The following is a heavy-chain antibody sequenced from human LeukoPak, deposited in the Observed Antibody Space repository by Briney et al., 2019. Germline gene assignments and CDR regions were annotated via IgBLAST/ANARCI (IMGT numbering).Heavy chain of an antibody. V-gene: IGHV4-34*01. CDR3: ARGYGNFDY. Sequence: SETLSLTCAVYGGSFSGYYWSWIRQPPGKGLEWIGEINHSGSTNYNPSLKSPVTISVDTSKNQFSLKLSSVTAADTAVYYCARGYGNFDYWGQGTLVTVSS. CDR1: GGSFSGYY. J-gene: IGHJ4*02. CDR2: INHSGST. D-gene: IGHD4-17*01.